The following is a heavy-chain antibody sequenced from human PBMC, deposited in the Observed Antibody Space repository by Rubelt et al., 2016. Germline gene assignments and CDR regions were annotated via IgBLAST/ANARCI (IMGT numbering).Heavy chain of an antibody. CDR1: GFTFSNYA. J-gene: IGHJ4*02. D-gene: IGHD3-3*01. V-gene: IGHV3-74*01. CDR2: IKSDGRST. CDR3: VRSRTIFGVVIPYYFDY. Sequence: VQLVESGGGLVQPGGSLRLSCAASGFTFSNYAMTWVRQAPGKGLMWVSRIKSDGRSTTYEDFVKGRVTISRDNTKNTLYLQMNSLRAEDTAVYYCVRSRTIFGVVIPYYFDYWGQGSLVTVSS.